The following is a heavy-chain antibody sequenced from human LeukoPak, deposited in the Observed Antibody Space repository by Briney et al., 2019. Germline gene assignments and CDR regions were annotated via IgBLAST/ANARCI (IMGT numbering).Heavy chain of an antibody. CDR1: GFTFSSYA. J-gene: IGHJ4*02. Sequence: GGSLRLSCAASGFTFSSYAMSWVRQVPGKGLEWVSVISGSGDNTYYADSVKGRFTISRDNAKNSLYLQMNSLRAEDTAVYYCARGSASGSMTDWGQGTLVTVSS. V-gene: IGHV3-23*01. D-gene: IGHD6-19*01. CDR3: ARGSASGSMTD. CDR2: ISGSGDNT.